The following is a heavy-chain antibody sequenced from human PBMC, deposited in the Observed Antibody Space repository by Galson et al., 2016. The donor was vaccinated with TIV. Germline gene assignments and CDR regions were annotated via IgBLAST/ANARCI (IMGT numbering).Heavy chain of an antibody. CDR2: VNWNGLGT. J-gene: IGHJ4*02. CDR1: GFTFDDFD. Sequence: SLRLSCAASGFTFDDFDMAWVRQGPGRGLEWVSSVNWNGLGTSYADSVEGRFTISRDSAKNSLYLQMDRLGAEDTALDYCSRVESCGGTCYYFDSWGQGTLVAGSS. D-gene: IGHD2-21*01. V-gene: IGHV3-20*04. CDR3: SRVESCGGTCYYFDS.